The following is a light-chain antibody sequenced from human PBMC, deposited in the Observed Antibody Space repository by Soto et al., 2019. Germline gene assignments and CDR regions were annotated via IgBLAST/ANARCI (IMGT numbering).Light chain of an antibody. J-gene: IGKJ3*01. CDR2: ETP. Sequence: DIQMTQSPSSLSASVGDRVTITFQSSQDIGNYLNWYQQKPGKAPKLLIYETPNMEIGVPSRFSGSGSGTDFSFSISSLQHEDIATYYCQQHHSLPLTFGPGTKVDIK. CDR1: QDIGNY. CDR3: QQHHSLPLT. V-gene: IGKV1-33*01.